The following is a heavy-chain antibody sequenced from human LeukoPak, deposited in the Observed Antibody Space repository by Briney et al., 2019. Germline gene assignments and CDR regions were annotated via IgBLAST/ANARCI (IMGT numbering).Heavy chain of an antibody. J-gene: IGHJ5*02. CDR2: INHGGIT. Sequence: PSETLSLTCAVGGGSFSGYYWSWICQPPGKGLEWIGEINHGGITTYNPSLRSRVSISIDTSKMQFSLKLRAVTAADRAVYYCARGLRGYSYGNWFDPWGQGTLVTVSS. V-gene: IGHV4-34*01. CDR1: GGSFSGYY. CDR3: ARGLRGYSYGNWFDP. D-gene: IGHD5-18*01.